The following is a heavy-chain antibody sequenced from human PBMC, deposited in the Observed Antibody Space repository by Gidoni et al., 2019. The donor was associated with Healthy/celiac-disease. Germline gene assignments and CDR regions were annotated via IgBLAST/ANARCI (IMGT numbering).Heavy chain of an antibody. D-gene: IGHD4-17*01. V-gene: IGHV3-33*01. J-gene: IGHJ4*02. Sequence: QVQLVESGGGVVQPGRSLRLSCAASGFPFNNYGMHWVRQAPGKGLEWVAVIWYDGSKKYYADSLKGRFTISRDNSMHTLYLQMNSLRAEDTALYYCARDGSGYGDYVDYWGQGTLVTVSS. CDR1: GFPFNNYG. CDR3: ARDGSGYGDYVDY. CDR2: IWYDGSKK.